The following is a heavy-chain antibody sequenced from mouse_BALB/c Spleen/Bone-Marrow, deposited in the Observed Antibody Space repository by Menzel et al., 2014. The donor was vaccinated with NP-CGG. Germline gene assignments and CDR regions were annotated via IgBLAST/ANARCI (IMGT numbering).Heavy chain of an antibody. CDR3: ARRDDGYVFFDY. V-gene: IGHV1-4*01. CDR1: GYTFTTYT. D-gene: IGHD2-3*01. J-gene: IGHJ2*01. CDR2: INPSSGYT. Sequence: VKLVESGAELARPGASVKMSCRASGYTFTTYTIHGVRQRPGQGLEWIGYINPSSGYTNYIQKFKDKATLTADKSSSTAYMQLSSLTSEDSAVYYCARRDDGYVFFDYWGQGTTLTGSS.